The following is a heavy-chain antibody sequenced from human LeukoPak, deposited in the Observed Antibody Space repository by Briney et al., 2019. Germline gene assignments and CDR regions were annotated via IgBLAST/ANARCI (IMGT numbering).Heavy chain of an antibody. CDR2: IYYSGTT. J-gene: IGHJ4*02. D-gene: IGHD6-19*01. CDR3: ARHPTGYSTGWYVD. V-gene: IGHV4-61*05. CDR1: GGSISSSNYY. Sequence: SETLSLTCTVSGGSISSSNYYWSWLRQPPGKGLEWIGNIYYSGTTNYNPSLKSRVTMSVDTSKNQFSLKLSSVTAADTAVYYCARHPTGYSTGWYVDWGQGTLVTVSS.